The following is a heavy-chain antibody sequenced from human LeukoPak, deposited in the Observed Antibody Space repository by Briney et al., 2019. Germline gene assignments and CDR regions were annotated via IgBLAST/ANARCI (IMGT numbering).Heavy chain of an antibody. CDR2: IIPIFGTA. V-gene: IGHV1-69*05. CDR1: GGTFSSYA. CDR3: ARGARGPGGHYYDYVWGSYRYHYFDY. J-gene: IGHJ4*02. Sequence: ASVKVSCKASGGTFSSYAISWVRQAPGQGLEWMGGIIPIFGTATYAQKFQGRVTITTDESTSTAYMELSSLRSEDTAVYYCARGARGPGGHYYDYVWGSYRYHYFDYWGQGTLVTVSS. D-gene: IGHD3-16*02.